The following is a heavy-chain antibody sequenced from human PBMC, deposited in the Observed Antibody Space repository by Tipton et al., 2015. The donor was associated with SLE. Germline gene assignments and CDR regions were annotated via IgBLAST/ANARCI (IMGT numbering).Heavy chain of an antibody. D-gene: IGHD6-13*01. CDR2: IKNGDNTG. J-gene: IGHJ3*02. CDR3: ARDRVSSWYDDAFDI. CDR1: GFTFSDYY. Sequence: QLVQSGGGLVKPGGSLRLSCAASGFTFSDYYMSWIRQAPGKGLEWVSYIKNGDNTGYYADSVKGRFTISRDNAKNSLYLQMNSLRAEDTAVYYCARDRVSSWYDDAFDIWGQGTMVTVSS. V-gene: IGHV3-11*04.